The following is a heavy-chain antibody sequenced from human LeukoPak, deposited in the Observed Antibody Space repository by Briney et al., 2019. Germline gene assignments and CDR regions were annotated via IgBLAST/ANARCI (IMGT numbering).Heavy chain of an antibody. CDR3: ARVSEPGSYYPRRYYFDY. Sequence: PSETLSLTCAVYGGSFSGYYWSWIRQPPGKGLEWIGEINHSGSSNYNPSLKSRVTISVDTSKNQFSLNLSSVTAADTAVYYCARVSEPGSYYPRRYYFDYWGQGTLVTVSS. D-gene: IGHD1-26*01. CDR2: INHSGSS. CDR1: GGSFSGYY. V-gene: IGHV4-34*01. J-gene: IGHJ4*02.